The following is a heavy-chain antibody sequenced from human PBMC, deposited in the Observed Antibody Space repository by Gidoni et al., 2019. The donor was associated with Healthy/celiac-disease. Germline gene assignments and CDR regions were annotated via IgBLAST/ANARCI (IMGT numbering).Heavy chain of an antibody. V-gene: IGHV4-59*01. CDR2: IYYSGST. J-gene: IGHJ3*02. Sequence: QVQLQDSGPGLVKPSETLSLPCTVPGGSISSYYWSWIRQPPGKGLEWIGYIYYSGSTNYNPSLKSRVTISVDTSKNQFSLKLSSVTAADTAVYYCARDPRGGGAFDIWGQGTMVTVSS. D-gene: IGHD3-16*01. CDR3: ARDPRGGGAFDI. CDR1: GGSISSYY.